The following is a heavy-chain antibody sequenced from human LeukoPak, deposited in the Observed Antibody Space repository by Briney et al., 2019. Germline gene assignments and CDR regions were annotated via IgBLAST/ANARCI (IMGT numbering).Heavy chain of an antibody. J-gene: IGHJ2*01. D-gene: IGHD5-24*01. V-gene: IGHV4-59*01. Sequence: SETLSLTCTVSGGSISSYYWSWIRQPPGKGLERIGYIYYSGSTNYNPSLKSRVTISVDTSKNQFSLKLSSVTAADTAVYYCARGGGYNTSRDWYFDLWGRGTLVTVSS. CDR1: GGSISSYY. CDR3: ARGGGYNTSRDWYFDL. CDR2: IYYSGST.